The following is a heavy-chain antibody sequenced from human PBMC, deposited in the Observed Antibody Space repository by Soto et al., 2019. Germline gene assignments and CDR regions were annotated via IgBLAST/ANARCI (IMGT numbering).Heavy chain of an antibody. J-gene: IGHJ6*02. CDR1: GGSFSGYY. CDR2: INHSGST. D-gene: IGHD2-2*01. Sequence: SETLSLTCAVYGGSFSGYYWSWIRQPPGKGLEWIGEINHSGSTNYNPSLKSRVTISVDTSKNQLSLKPSSVTASDTAVYYCARAPDIVVLPAAYGMDVLCQWTTVT. CDR3: ARAPDIVVLPAAYGMDV. V-gene: IGHV4-34*01.